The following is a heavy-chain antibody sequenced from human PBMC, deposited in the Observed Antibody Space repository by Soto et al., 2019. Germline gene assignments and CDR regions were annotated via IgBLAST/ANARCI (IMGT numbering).Heavy chain of an antibody. V-gene: IGHV3-30*03. J-gene: IGHJ4*02. CDR3: ARDRGIVGATRIDY. D-gene: IGHD1-26*01. CDR1: GFTFSSYD. Sequence: QVQLVESGGGVVQPGRSLRLSCAASGFTFSSYDMHWVRQAPGKGLEWVAVISYDGSNKYYADSVKGRFTISRDNSKNTLYLQMNSLRAEDTAVYYCARDRGIVGATRIDYWGQGTLVTVSS. CDR2: ISYDGSNK.